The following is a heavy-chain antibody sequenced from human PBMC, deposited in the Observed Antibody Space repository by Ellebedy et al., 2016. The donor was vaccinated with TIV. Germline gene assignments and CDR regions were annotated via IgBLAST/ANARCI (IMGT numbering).Heavy chain of an antibody. J-gene: IGHJ6*02. V-gene: IGHV3-30*04. D-gene: IGHD4-23*01. CDR3: ARGSVAREGYGMDV. Sequence: GGSLRLSXAASGFTFSSYAMHWVRQAPGKGLEWVAVISYDGSNKYYADSVKGRFTISRDNSKNTLYLQMNSLRAEDTAVYYCARGSVAREGYGMDVWGQGTTVTVSS. CDR2: ISYDGSNK. CDR1: GFTFSSYA.